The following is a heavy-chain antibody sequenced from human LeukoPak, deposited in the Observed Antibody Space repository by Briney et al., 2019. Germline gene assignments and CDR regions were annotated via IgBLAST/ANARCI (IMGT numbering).Heavy chain of an antibody. CDR2: LYSAGST. CDR3: AGSPWDGIRGVGLDYLDS. Sequence: GGSLRLSCRVSGFTFISHAMSWVRQAPGKGLEWVSVLYSAGSTFYVDSVKGRFTISRDNSKNMLFLQMNSLRVEDTAIYYCAGSPWDGIRGVGLDYLDSWGRGTLVTVSS. J-gene: IGHJ4*02. V-gene: IGHV3-23*01. CDR1: GFTFISHA. D-gene: IGHD1-26*01.